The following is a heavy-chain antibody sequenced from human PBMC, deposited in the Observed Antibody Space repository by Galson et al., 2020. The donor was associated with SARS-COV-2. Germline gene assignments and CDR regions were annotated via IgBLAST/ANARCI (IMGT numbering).Heavy chain of an antibody. CDR2: FDPEDGET. D-gene: IGHD3-3*01. CDR1: GYTLTELS. Sequence: ASVKVSCKVSGYTLTELSMHWVRQAPGKGLEWMGGFDPEDGETIYAQKFQGRVTMTEDTSTDTAYMELSSLRSEDTAVYYCATVLDYDFWSVNNWFDPWGQGTLVTVSS. J-gene: IGHJ5*02. CDR3: ATVLDYDFWSVNNWFDP. V-gene: IGHV1-24*01.